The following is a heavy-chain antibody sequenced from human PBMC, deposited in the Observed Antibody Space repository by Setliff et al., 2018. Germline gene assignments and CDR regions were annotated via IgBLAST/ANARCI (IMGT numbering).Heavy chain of an antibody. V-gene: IGHV4-4*08. J-gene: IGHJ5*02. CDR3: ARGAGWWDL. CDR1: GGSITNYY. CDR2: IYTSGST. Sequence: SETLSLTCIVSGGSITNYYWSWIRQPPGKGLEWIGYIYTSGSTNYNPSLKSRVTISVDTSKNQFSLKLSSVTAADTAVYYCARGAGWWDLWGQGTLVTVSS.